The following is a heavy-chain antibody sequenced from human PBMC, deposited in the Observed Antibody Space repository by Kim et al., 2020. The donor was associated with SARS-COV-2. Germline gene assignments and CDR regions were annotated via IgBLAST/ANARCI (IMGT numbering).Heavy chain of an antibody. J-gene: IGHJ4*02. CDR1: GFTFSSYG. D-gene: IGHD6-19*01. CDR3: AIHGGEWLPFDY. CDR2: IWYDGSNK. Sequence: GGSLRLSCAASGFTFSSYGMHWVRQAPGKGLEWVAVIWYDGSNKYYADSVKGRFTISRDNSKNTLYLQMNSLRAEDTAVYYCAIHGGEWLPFDYWGKGTLVTVSS. V-gene: IGHV3-33*01.